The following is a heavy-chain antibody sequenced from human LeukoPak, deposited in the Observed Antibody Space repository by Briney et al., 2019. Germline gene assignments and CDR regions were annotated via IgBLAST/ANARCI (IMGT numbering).Heavy chain of an antibody. V-gene: IGHV4-34*01. Sequence: PSETLSLTCAVYGGSFSGYYWSWIRQPPGKGLEWTGEINHSGSTNYNPSLKSRVTISVDTSKNQFSLKLSSVTAADTAVYYCAIEYYDYVWGSYPLFDYWGQRTLVTVSS. J-gene: IGHJ4*02. CDR3: AIEYYDYVWGSYPLFDY. D-gene: IGHD3-16*02. CDR1: GGSFSGYY. CDR2: INHSGST.